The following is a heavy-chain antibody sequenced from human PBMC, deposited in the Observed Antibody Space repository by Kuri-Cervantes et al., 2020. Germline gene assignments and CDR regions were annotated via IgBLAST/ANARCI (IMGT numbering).Heavy chain of an antibody. CDR1: GYTFTSYY. J-gene: IGHJ4*02. CDR3: ARDQYRAAMVRGVYPSSFDY. CDR2: INPSGGGT. V-gene: IGHV1-46*01. D-gene: IGHD3-10*01. Sequence: ASVKVSCKASGYTFTSYYMHWVRQAPGQGLEWMGIINPSGGGTSYAQKFQGRVTMTRDTSTSTVYMELSSLRSEDTAVYYCARDQYRAAMVRGVYPSSFDYWGQGTLVTVSS.